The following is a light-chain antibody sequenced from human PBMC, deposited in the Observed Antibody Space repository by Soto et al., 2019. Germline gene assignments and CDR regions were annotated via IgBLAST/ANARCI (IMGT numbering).Light chain of an antibody. CDR3: QQYNNRPPIT. CDR2: GAS. Sequence: EIVLTQSPGTLSLSPGERATLSCRASQSVSSSYLAWYQQKPGQAPRLLMYGASSRATGIPDRFSGSGSGTDFTLTISRLEPEDFAVYYCQQYNNRPPITFGQGTRLEIK. CDR1: QSVSSSY. V-gene: IGKV3-20*01. J-gene: IGKJ5*01.